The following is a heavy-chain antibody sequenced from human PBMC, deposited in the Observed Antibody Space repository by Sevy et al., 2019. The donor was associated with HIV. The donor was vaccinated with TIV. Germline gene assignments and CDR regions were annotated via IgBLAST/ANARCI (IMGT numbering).Heavy chain of an antibody. D-gene: IGHD2-15*01. Sequence: ASVKVSCKASGYTFTGYYMHWVRQAPGQGLEWMGWINPNSGGTNNAQKFQGRVTMTRDTSISTGYMELSRLRSDDTAVYYCARGGIVVVVSGGNDYYYYGMDVWGQATTVTVSS. J-gene: IGHJ6*02. CDR3: ARGGIVVVVSGGNDYYYYGMDV. CDR2: INPNSGGT. CDR1: GYTFTGYY. V-gene: IGHV1-2*02.